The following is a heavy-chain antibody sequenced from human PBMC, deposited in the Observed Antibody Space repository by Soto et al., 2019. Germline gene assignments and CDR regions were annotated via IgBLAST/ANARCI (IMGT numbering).Heavy chain of an antibody. D-gene: IGHD3-3*01. J-gene: IGHJ5*02. CDR3: ARGQRFSDWFDP. V-gene: IGHV4-4*07. Sequence: TLSLTWSVTRVAISGYSWTWVRQSDGEGLEWIGRIYSSGSTNYNPSLKSRVTISLDTSMNYFSLRLSSVTAADTSVYYCARGQRFSDWFDPWGQGTLVTGSS. CDR2: IYSSGST. CDR1: RVAISGYS.